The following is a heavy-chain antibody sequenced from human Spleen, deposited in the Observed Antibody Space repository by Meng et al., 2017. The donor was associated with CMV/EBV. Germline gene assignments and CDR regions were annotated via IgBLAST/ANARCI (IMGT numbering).Heavy chain of an antibody. V-gene: IGHV1-46*04. CDR3: ARESTIMRRWFDP. D-gene: IGHD4/OR15-4a*01. CDR2: VNPSGGKT. Sequence: KASGDTFTTYCMDWVRQAPGQGLGWMGIVNPSGGKTSYAERLQGRVTMTRDKSISTAYLDLSRLRSDDAAVYYCARESTIMRRWFDPWGQGALVTVSS. CDR1: GDTFTTYC. J-gene: IGHJ5*02.